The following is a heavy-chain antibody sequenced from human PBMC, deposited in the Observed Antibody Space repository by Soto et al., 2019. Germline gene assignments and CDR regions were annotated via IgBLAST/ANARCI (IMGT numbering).Heavy chain of an antibody. D-gene: IGHD2-8*01. CDR2: ISYDGSNK. Sequence: QVQLVESGGGVVQPGRSLRLSCAASGFTFSSYGMHWVRQAPGKGLEWVAVISYDGSNKYYADSVKGRFTISRDNSKNTLYLQMNSLRAEDTAVYYCAKVGSMVYASYYYYGMDVWGQGTTVTVSS. CDR3: AKVGSMVYASYYYYGMDV. V-gene: IGHV3-30*18. CDR1: GFTFSSYG. J-gene: IGHJ6*02.